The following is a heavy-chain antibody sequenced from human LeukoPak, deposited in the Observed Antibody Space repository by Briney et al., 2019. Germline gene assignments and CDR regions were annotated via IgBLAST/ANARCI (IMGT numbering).Heavy chain of an antibody. J-gene: IGHJ4*02. D-gene: IGHD3-10*01. V-gene: IGHV3-30-3*02. CDR2: ISYDGNNK. CDR1: GFPFSSYA. CDR3: AKLFREGEKFDY. Sequence: GTSLRLSCAASGFPFSSYAMHWVRQAPGKGLEWVALISYDGNNKYYADSVRGRFTISRDNSKNTLSLQMNSLRAEDTAVYYCAKLFREGEKFDYWGQGTLVTVSS.